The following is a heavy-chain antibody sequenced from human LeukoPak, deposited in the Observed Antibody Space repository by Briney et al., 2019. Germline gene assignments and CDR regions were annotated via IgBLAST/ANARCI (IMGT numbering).Heavy chain of an antibody. J-gene: IGHJ3*02. CDR3: VRISSDAFDI. D-gene: IGHD2-15*01. CDR2: INVGNGNT. V-gene: IGHV1-3*01. CDR1: GYTFSSCA. Sequence: ASVKVSCKASGYTFSSCAINWVRQAPGQRLEWMGWINVGNGNTKYSQKFQGRVTITRDTSASTAYMELSSLRSEDTAVYYCVRISSDAFDIWGQGTMVTVSS.